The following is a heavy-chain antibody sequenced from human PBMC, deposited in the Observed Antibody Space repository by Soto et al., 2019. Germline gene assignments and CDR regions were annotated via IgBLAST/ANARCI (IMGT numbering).Heavy chain of an antibody. CDR3: VRDVGYDYDN. J-gene: IGHJ4*02. CDR1: GFTFSSYW. D-gene: IGHD5-12*01. CDR2: IKQGGSEK. Sequence: EVQLVESGGGLVQPGGSLRISCAVSGFTFSSYWMSWVRQAPGKGLEWVATIKQGGSEKYYVDSVKGRFTISGDNAENSLYLQMNSLSAEDTAVYFCVRDVGYDYDNWGQGTLVTVSS. V-gene: IGHV3-7*01.